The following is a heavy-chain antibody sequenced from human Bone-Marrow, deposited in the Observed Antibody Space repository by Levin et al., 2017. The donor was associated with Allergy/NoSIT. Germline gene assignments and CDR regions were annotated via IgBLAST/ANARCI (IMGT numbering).Heavy chain of an antibody. CDR3: ARAAAGPPGDY. Sequence: LSLTCAASGFTFTSYWMSWVRQAPGKGLEWVANIKQDGSEKYYVDSVKGRFTISRDNAKNSLYLQMNSLRAEDTAVYYCARAAAGPPGDYWGQGTLVTVSS. D-gene: IGHD6-13*01. V-gene: IGHV3-7*01. CDR1: GFTFTSYW. CDR2: IKQDGSEK. J-gene: IGHJ4*02.